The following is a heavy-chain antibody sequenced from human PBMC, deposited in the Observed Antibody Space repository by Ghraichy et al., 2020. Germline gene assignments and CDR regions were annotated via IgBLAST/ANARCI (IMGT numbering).Heavy chain of an antibody. D-gene: IGHD2-2*01. CDR2: INHSGST. Sequence: GSLRLSCAVYGGSFSGYYWSWIRQPPGKGLEWIGEINHSGSTNYNPSLKSRVTISVDTSKNQFSLKLSSVTAADTAVYYCARGGIVVVPAAIIGYGMDVWGQGTTVTVSS. V-gene: IGHV4-34*01. CDR1: GGSFSGYY. CDR3: ARGGIVVVPAAIIGYGMDV. J-gene: IGHJ6*02.